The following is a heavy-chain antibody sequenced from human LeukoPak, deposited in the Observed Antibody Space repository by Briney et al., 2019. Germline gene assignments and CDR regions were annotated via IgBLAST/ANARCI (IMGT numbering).Heavy chain of an antibody. D-gene: IGHD2/OR15-2a*01. J-gene: IGHJ4*02. CDR2: LSGSGATT. CDR1: GFTFSTYG. Sequence: GGSLRPSCAVSGFTFSTYGMSWVRQAPGKGLEWVSALSGSGATTYYADSVKGRFTISRDNAKNSLYLQMNSLRAEDTAVYYCARSDYYYWGQGTLVTVSS. V-gene: IGHV3-23*01. CDR3: ARSDYYY.